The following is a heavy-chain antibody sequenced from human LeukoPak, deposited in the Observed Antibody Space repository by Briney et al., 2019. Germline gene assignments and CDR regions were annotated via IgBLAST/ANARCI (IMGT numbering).Heavy chain of an antibody. CDR3: AMGIVVVPAAIFRFDP. Sequence: SETLSLTCAVYGGSFSGYYWSWIRQPPGKGLEWIGGINHSGSTNYNPSLKSRVTISVDTSKNQFSLKLSSVTAADTAVYYCAMGIVVVPAAIFRFDPWGQGTLVTVSS. CDR2: INHSGST. CDR1: GGSFSGYY. J-gene: IGHJ5*02. D-gene: IGHD2-2*02. V-gene: IGHV4-34*01.